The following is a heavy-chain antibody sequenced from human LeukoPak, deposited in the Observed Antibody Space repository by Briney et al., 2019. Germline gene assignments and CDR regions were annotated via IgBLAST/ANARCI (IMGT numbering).Heavy chain of an antibody. CDR1: GFTFSSYW. D-gene: IGHD2-2*01. CDR2: ISSGSSTI. Sequence: GGSLRLSCAASGFTFSSYWMSWVRQAPGKGLEWVSYISSGSSTIYYVDSVKGRFTISRDNAKDSLYLHMNSLRAEDTAVYYCARVGGCSSTSCYGYYYMDVWGKGTTVTVSS. CDR3: ARVGGCSSTSCYGYYYMDV. J-gene: IGHJ6*03. V-gene: IGHV3-48*04.